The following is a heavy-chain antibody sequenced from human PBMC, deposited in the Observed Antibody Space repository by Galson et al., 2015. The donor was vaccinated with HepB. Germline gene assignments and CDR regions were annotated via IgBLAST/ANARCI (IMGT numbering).Heavy chain of an antibody. CDR1: GFPFTTYA. V-gene: IGHV3-23*01. Sequence: SLRLSCAASGFPFTTYAMTWVRQAPGKGPEWVASISNSAAGTYHADSVKGRFTISRDTSTLYLQMTSLRAEDTAIYYCVKGRGSVSLRDYFDSWGPGTLLIVSS. CDR2: ISNSAAGT. J-gene: IGHJ5*01. D-gene: IGHD3-10*01. CDR3: VKGRGSVSLRDYFDS.